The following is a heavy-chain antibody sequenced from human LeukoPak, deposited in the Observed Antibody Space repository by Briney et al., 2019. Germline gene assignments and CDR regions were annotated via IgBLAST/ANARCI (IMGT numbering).Heavy chain of an antibody. J-gene: IGHJ6*03. CDR2: IFSSGIT. CDR1: GGSISTYY. D-gene: IGHD6-13*01. Sequence: PSETLSLTCTFSGGSISTYYWSWIRQPAGKRLEWIGRIFSSGITNYNPSLKSRATMSVDTSKNQFSLKLASVTAADTAVYYCARDGYSSSMDVWGKGTTVTVSS. V-gene: IGHV4-4*07. CDR3: ARDGYSSSMDV.